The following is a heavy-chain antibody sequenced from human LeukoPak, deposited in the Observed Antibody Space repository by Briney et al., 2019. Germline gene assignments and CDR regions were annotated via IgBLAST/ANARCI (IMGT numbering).Heavy chain of an antibody. J-gene: IGHJ4*02. V-gene: IGHV3-23*01. CDR1: GFIFSYYG. D-gene: IGHD4-23*01. CDR3: AKERGHSKPFDY. CDR2: ISDSGDDT. Sequence: PWGSLRLSFEGSGFIFSYYGMNWVRQAPGKGLEWVLAISDSGDDTYYADSVKGRFTISRDNSKTTLYLQMNNLRAEDTALYYCAKERGHSKPFDYWGQGTLVTVSS.